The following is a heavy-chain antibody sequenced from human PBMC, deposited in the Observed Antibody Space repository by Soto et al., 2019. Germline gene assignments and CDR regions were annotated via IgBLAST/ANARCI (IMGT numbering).Heavy chain of an antibody. D-gene: IGHD3-16*01. CDR3: ATDRGASPFDY. V-gene: IGHV3-33*01. CDR2: IWSDGSNK. J-gene: IGHJ4*02. CDR1: GFTFSSYG. Sequence: QVQLVESGGGVVQPGRSLRLSCAASGFTFSSYGMYWVRQAPGKGLEWVAVIWSDGSNKIYADSVKGRFTISKDNSKDTLYLQMNRLRAEDTAVYYCATDRGASPFDYWGQGALVTVSS.